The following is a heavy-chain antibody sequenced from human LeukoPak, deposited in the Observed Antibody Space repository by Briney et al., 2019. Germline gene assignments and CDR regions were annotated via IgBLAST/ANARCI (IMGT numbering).Heavy chain of an antibody. D-gene: IGHD3-10*01. CDR3: ARGLLWFGGNAFDI. Sequence: GGSLRLSCAASGFTFSSCWMSWVRQAPGKGLEWVANIKQDGSEKYYVDSVKGRFTISRDNAKNSLYLQMNSLRAEDTAVYYCARGLLWFGGNAFDIWGQGTMVTVSS. J-gene: IGHJ3*02. CDR1: GFTFSSCW. CDR2: IKQDGSEK. V-gene: IGHV3-7*01.